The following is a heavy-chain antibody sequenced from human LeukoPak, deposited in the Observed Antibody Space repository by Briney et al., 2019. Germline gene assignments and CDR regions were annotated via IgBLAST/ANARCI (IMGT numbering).Heavy chain of an antibody. CDR1: GGSMTTYY. D-gene: IGHD3-22*01. V-gene: IGHV4-4*07. Sequence: SETLSLTCTVSGGSMTTYYWSWIRQPAGKGLEWVGRLYTSGDTNYNPSLKSRVTISVDTSKNQFSLKLSSVTAADTAVYYCARGPTYYYDSSGYSFFFQHWGQGTLVTVSS. CDR2: LYTSGDT. CDR3: ARGPTYYYDSSGYSFFFQH. J-gene: IGHJ1*01.